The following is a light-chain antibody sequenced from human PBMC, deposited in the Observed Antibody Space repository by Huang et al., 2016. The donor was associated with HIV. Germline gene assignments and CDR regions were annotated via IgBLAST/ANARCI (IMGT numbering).Light chain of an antibody. CDR2: GAS. Sequence: EIVMTQSPATLSVSPGERATLSCRASQSISSSLAWYQQKPGQAPRLLIYGASTRAPGIPARFSGIGSGTEFTLTISSLQSEDFAVYYCQQYNNWPQTFGQGTKVDIK. CDR3: QQYNNWPQT. CDR1: QSISSS. V-gene: IGKV3-15*01. J-gene: IGKJ1*01.